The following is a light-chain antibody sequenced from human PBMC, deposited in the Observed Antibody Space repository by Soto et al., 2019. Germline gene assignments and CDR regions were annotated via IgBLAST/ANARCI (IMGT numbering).Light chain of an antibody. V-gene: IGKV3-11*01. J-gene: IGKJ5*01. CDR3: QQYNSWPIT. CDR1: QSVSSY. CDR2: DAS. Sequence: EIVLTQSPATLSLSPGERATLSCRASQSVSSYLAWYQQKPGQAPRLLIYDASTRATGIPARFTGSGSGTEFTLTISGLQSEDFAVYYCQQYNSWPITFGQGTRLEIK.